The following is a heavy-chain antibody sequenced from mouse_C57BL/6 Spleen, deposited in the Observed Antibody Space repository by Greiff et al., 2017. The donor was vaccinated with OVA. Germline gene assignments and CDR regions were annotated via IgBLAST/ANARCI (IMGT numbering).Heavy chain of an antibody. CDR2: INPSNGGT. D-gene: IGHD2-5*01. V-gene: IGHV1-53*01. Sequence: VQLHQPGPELVKPGASVKLSCKASGYTFTSYWMHWVKQRPGQGLEWIGNINPSNGGTNYNEKFKSKATLTVDKSSSTAYMQLSSLTSEDSAVYDSTKSYYSNYVAMDYWGQGTSVTVSS. J-gene: IGHJ4*01. CDR1: GYTFTSYW. CDR3: TKSYYSNYVAMDY.